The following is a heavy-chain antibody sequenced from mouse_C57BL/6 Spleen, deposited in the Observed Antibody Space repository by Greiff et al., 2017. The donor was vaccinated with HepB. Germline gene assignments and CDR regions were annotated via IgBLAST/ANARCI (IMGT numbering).Heavy chain of an antibody. CDR2: ISSGSSTI. Sequence: EVKLMESGGGLVKPGGSLKLSCAAFGFTFSDYGMHWVRQAPEKGLEWVAYISSGSSTIYYADTVKGRCTISRDNAKNTRFLQMTSLRSEDTAMYYCARDDYDGGGYAMDYWGQGTSVTVSS. J-gene: IGHJ4*01. D-gene: IGHD2-4*01. CDR3: ARDDYDGGGYAMDY. V-gene: IGHV5-17*01. CDR1: GFTFSDYG.